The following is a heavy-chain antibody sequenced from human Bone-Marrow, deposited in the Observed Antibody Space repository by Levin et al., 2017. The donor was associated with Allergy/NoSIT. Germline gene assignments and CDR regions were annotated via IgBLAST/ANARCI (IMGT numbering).Heavy chain of an antibody. V-gene: IGHV5-51*01. J-gene: IGHJ6*02. CDR3: AKLVKMYYYDSHGYFYYYFMDV. CDR1: GYNFTKHY. Sequence: LGESLKISCKGFGYNFTKHYIGWVRQMPGKGLEWMGIIYPGDSKSIYSPSFRGRVTISADKSIDTAYLQWSRLEASDTAMYFCAKLVKMYYYDSHGYFYYYFMDVWGQGTTVIVSS. D-gene: IGHD3-22*01. CDR2: IYPGDSKS.